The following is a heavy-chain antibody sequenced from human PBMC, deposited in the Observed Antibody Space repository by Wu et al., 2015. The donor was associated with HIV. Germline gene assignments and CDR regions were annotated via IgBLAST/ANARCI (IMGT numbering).Heavy chain of an antibody. CDR3: ARALGGNRYRYFDV. CDR2: MYYSGTT. CDR1: GGSISSYD. J-gene: IGHJ2*01. Sequence: QVQLQESGPGLVKPSETLSLTCIVSGGSISSYDWSWIRQPPGKGLEWIGYMYYSGTTNYNASLKSRVTISVGPAKNQFSLKLTSVTAADTAVYYCARALGGNRYRYFDVWGRGTLVTVFS. V-gene: IGHV4-59*01. D-gene: IGHD4-23*01.